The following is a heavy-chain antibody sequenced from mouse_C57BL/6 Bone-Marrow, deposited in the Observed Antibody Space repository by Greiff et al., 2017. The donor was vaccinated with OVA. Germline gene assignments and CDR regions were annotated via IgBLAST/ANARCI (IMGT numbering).Heavy chain of an antibody. V-gene: IGHV2-9-1*01. Sequence: VQLVESGPGLVAPSQSLSITCTVSGFSLTSYAISWVRQPPGKGLEWLGVIWTGGGTNYNSALKSRLSLSKDNSKSQVFLKMNSLQTDDTARYYCARNDYDDRYAMDDWGQGTSVTVAS. CDR1: GFSLTSYA. CDR2: IWTGGGT. D-gene: IGHD2-4*01. J-gene: IGHJ4*01. CDR3: ARNDYDDRYAMDD.